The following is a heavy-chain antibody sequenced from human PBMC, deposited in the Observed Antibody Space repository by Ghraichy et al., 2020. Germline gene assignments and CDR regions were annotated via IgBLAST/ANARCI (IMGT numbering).Heavy chain of an antibody. D-gene: IGHD3-3*01. Sequence: GGSLRLSCAASGFTFSSYWMHWVRQAPGKGLVWVSRINSDGSSTNYADSVKGRFTISRDNAKNTLYLQMNSLRAEDTAVYYCVRDRSGYYPDYWGQGTLVTVS. CDR1: GFTFSSYW. J-gene: IGHJ4*02. V-gene: IGHV3-74*01. CDR2: INSDGSST. CDR3: VRDRSGYYPDY.